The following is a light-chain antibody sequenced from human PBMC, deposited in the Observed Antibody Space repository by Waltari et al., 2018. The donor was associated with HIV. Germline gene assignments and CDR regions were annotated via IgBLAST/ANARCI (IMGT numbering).Light chain of an antibody. CDR1: QSVSSKY. CDR2: GAS. J-gene: IGKJ2*01. Sequence: IVLTQSPGTLSLSPGERATLSCRASQSVSSKYLAWYQQKPGRAPRLLIYGASSRATGIPVRFTCSGSGTDFTRTISSLEPEEFAVYYCQLYVDLPTYTCGQGTKLEI. CDR3: QLYVDLPTYT. V-gene: IGKV3-20*01.